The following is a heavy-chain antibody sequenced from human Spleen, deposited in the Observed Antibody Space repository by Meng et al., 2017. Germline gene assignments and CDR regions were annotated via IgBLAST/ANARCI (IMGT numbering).Heavy chain of an antibody. CDR1: GGSFSDYY. J-gene: IGHJ4*02. D-gene: IGHD4-11*01. CDR2: INHRGNT. Sequence: QVQLQQGGAGLLKPSETLSLTCVVAGGSFSDYYWSWTRQPPGKGLEWIGEINHRGNTNYNSFLESRVTISVDTSQNSLSLKLSSVTAADSAVYYCARGPTTMAHDFDYWGQGTLVTVSS. V-gene: IGHV4-34*01. CDR3: ARGPTTMAHDFDY.